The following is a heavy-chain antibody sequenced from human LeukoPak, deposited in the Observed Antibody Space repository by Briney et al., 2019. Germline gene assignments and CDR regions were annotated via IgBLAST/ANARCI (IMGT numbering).Heavy chain of an antibody. J-gene: IGHJ4*02. CDR1: WFTVSNNH. CDR2: IYSGGST. D-gene: IGHD5-24*01. Sequence: PGGSLRLSCAVSWFTVSNNHMSWVRQAPGKGLEWVSIIYSGGSTYYADSVKGRFTISRDNSENTLYLQMNSLRGEDTAVYYCARVGSYKFDYWGQGTLVTVSS. CDR3: ARVGSYKFDY. V-gene: IGHV3-53*01.